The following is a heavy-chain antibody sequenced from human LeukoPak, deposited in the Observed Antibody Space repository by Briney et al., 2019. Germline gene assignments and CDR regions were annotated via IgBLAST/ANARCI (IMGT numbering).Heavy chain of an antibody. V-gene: IGHV4-34*01. CDR2: INHSGST. J-gene: IGHJ4*02. Sequence: SETLSLTCAVYGGSFSGYYWSWIRQPPGKGLEWIGEINHSGSTNYNPSLKSRVTISVDTSKNQFSLELSSVTAADTAVYYCARGPTKSNFDWLLLPQFDYWGQGTLVTVSS. D-gene: IGHD3-9*01. CDR3: ARGPTKSNFDWLLLPQFDY. CDR1: GGSFSGYY.